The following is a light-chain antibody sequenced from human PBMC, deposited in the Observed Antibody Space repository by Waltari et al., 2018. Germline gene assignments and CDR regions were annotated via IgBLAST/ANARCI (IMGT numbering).Light chain of an antibody. CDR2: ANT. Sequence: QSLLTQPPSVSGAPGQRVTIPCTGSTSTIGAGSPVHWYQHLPGKAPKLLIYANTKRPSGVPDRFSASKSGTSASLAITGLQAEDEADYYCQSYDSSLSGVIFGGGTKLTVL. CDR1: TSTIGAGSP. V-gene: IGLV1-40*01. J-gene: IGLJ2*01. CDR3: QSYDSSLSGVI.